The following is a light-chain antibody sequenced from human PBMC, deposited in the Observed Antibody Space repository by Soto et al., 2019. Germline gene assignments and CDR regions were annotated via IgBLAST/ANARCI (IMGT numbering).Light chain of an antibody. CDR2: LGS. Sequence: DMVMTQSPLSLPVTPGEPASISCRSSQSLLHSNGYNYLDWYLQKPGQSQQLLIFLGSNRASGVPDRFSGSGSGTDFTLKISRVEAEDVGVYYCMQALQAPYTFGLGTKLEIK. V-gene: IGKV2-28*01. J-gene: IGKJ2*01. CDR1: QSLLHSNGYNY. CDR3: MQALQAPYT.